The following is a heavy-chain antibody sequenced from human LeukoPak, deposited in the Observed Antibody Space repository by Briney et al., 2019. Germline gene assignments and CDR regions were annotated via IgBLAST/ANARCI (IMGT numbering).Heavy chain of an antibody. CDR2: ISVYNGNT. CDR3: ARDPKGNEYSSSYFDY. D-gene: IGHD6-6*01. V-gene: IGHV1-18*01. Sequence: GASVKVSCKASGYTLTSYGISWVRQAPGQGLEWMGWISVYNGNTNYAQKLQGRVTMTTDTSTSTAYMELRSLRSDDTAVYYCARDPKGNEYSSSYFDYWGQGTLVTVSS. J-gene: IGHJ4*02. CDR1: GYTLTSYG.